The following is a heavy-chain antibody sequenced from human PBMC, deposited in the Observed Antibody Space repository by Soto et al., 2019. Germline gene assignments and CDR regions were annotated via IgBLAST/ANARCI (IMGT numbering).Heavy chain of an antibody. Sequence: EVQLVESGGGLVQPGGSLRLSCAASGFTVSSKYISWVRQALGKGLEWVLLIQSGGPTYYAASVKGRVTTSRDTSENTVHLQMDSLRAEDTAVYYCVRDDVLWDGGRCYGVPLDVWGKGNTVTVSA. J-gene: IGHJ6*04. D-gene: IGHD2-15*01. CDR2: IQSGGPT. V-gene: IGHV3-66*01. CDR3: VRDDVLWDGGRCYGVPLDV. CDR1: GFTVSSKY.